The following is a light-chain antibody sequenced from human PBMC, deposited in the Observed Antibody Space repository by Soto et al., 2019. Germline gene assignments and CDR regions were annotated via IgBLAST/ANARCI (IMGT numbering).Light chain of an antibody. V-gene: IGLV2-23*01. CDR2: EGS. CDR1: SSDVGSYNL. Sequence: QSVLTQPASVSGSPGQSITISCTGTSSDVGSYNLVSWYQQHPGKAPKLMIYEGSKRPSGVSNRFSGSKSGNTASLTISGLQAGDEADYYCCSYAGSSIHVVFGGGTKLTVL. CDR3: CSYAGSSIHVV. J-gene: IGLJ2*01.